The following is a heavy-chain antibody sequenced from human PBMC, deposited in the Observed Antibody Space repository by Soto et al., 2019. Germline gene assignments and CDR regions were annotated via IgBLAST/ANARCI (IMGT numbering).Heavy chain of an antibody. D-gene: IGHD3-22*01. Sequence: GGSLRLSCAASGFTFSSYIMNWVRQAPGKGLEWVSYISSSSSTIYYADSVKGRFTISRDNAKNSLYLQMNSLRAEDTAVYYCARDYYDSSGYYALFDYWGQGTLVTVSS. CDR1: GFTFSSYI. CDR2: ISSSSSTI. J-gene: IGHJ4*02. V-gene: IGHV3-48*01. CDR3: ARDYYDSSGYYALFDY.